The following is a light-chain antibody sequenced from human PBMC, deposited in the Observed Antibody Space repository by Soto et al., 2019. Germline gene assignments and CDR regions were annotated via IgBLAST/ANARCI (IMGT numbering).Light chain of an antibody. J-gene: IGKJ5*01. V-gene: IGKV1-33*01. CDR3: QQYENPVSIT. Sequence: DIQMTQSPSSLSASVGDRVTITCRSSQSISNYLNWYQQKPGKAPKLLIYAAFSLQSGVPSRFSGSGSGTDFTLTISSLQPEDLATYYCQQYENPVSITFGQGTRLEIK. CDR2: AAF. CDR1: QSISNY.